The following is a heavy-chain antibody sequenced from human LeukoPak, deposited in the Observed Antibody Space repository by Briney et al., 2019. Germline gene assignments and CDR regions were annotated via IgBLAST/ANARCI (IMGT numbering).Heavy chain of an antibody. J-gene: IGHJ6*03. Sequence: GASVKVSCNVSGYTLTDLSMHWVRQAPGKGLEWMGGFDPEDGETIYAQKFQGRVTMTEDTSTDTAYMELSSLRSEDTAVYYCARSSIGGDYPYYYYMDVWGKWTTVTISS. CDR2: FDPEDGET. V-gene: IGHV1-24*01. CDR1: GYTLTDLS. CDR3: ARSSIGGDYPYYYYMDV. D-gene: IGHD4-17*01.